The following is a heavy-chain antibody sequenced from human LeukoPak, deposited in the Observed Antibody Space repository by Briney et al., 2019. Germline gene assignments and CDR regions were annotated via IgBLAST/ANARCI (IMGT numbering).Heavy chain of an antibody. CDR1: GFTFSSYE. Sequence: PGGSLRLSCAASGFTFSSYEINWVRQAPGKGLEWLSYISSSGSTIYYADSVKGRFTISRDNAKNSLYLQMNSLRAEDTALYYCAELGITMIGGVWGKGTTVTISS. CDR2: ISSSGSTI. D-gene: IGHD3-10*02. CDR3: AELGITMIGGV. J-gene: IGHJ6*04. V-gene: IGHV3-48*03.